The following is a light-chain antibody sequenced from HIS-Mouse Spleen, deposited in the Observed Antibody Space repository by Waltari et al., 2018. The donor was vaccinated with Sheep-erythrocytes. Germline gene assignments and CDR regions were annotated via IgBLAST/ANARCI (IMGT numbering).Light chain of an antibody. CDR2: QDS. CDR1: KLGDKY. CDR3: QAWDSSTVV. Sequence: SYELTQPPSVSVSPGQTASITCSGAKLGDKYACWYQQKPGHSPVLVIYQDSKRPSGLPARFSGSNSGNTATLTISGTQAMDEADYYCQAWDSSTVVFGGGTKLTVL. V-gene: IGLV3-1*01. J-gene: IGLJ2*01.